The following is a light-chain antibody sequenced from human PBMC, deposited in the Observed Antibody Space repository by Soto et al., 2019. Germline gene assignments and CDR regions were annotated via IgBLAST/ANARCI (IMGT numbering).Light chain of an antibody. CDR1: QSVSSNY. Sequence: VAWSQSPGTMSFYPGERATLSCRASQSVSSNYLAWYQQKPGQAPRLLIYGASSRATGIPDRFSGSGSGADFTLTISRLEPDDFAMYYCQQYGSSRTFGQVTKVDI. J-gene: IGKJ1*01. CDR3: QQYGSSRT. V-gene: IGKV3-20*01. CDR2: GAS.